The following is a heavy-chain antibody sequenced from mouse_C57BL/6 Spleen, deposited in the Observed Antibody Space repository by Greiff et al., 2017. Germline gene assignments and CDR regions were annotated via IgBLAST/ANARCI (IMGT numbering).Heavy chain of an antibody. CDR3: AIYYYGSSYYAMDY. CDR2: IDPSDSET. J-gene: IGHJ4*01. D-gene: IGHD1-1*01. CDR1: GYTFTSYW. Sequence: QVQLQQPGAELVRPGSSVKLSCKASGYTFTSYWMHWVKQRPIQGLEWIGNIDPSDSETHYNQKFKDKATLTVDKSSSTAYMQLSSLTSEDSAVYYCAIYYYGSSYYAMDYWGKGTSGTVSS. V-gene: IGHV1-52*01.